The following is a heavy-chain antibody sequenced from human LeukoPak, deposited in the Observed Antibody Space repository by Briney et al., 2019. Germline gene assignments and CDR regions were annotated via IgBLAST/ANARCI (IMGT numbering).Heavy chain of an antibody. CDR1: GFTFSSYT. Sequence: KPGGSLRLSCAASGFTFSSYTMNWVRQAPGKGLEWVSSITSSSSYIYYADSVKGRFTISRDNSKNSLYLQMNSLRAEDTAVYYCARGGWPYHDSSGYLGVYYWGQGTLVTVSS. CDR3: ARGGWPYHDSSGYLGVYY. D-gene: IGHD3-22*01. J-gene: IGHJ4*02. V-gene: IGHV3-21*01. CDR2: ITSSSSYI.